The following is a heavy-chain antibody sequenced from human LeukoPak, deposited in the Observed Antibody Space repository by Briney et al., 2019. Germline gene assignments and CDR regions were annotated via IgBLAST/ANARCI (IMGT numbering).Heavy chain of an antibody. CDR2: IKQDGSEK. CDR3: ASDREYYYGSGSFDY. D-gene: IGHD3-10*01. CDR1: GFRFSDYW. Sequence: GGSLRLSCAASGFRFSDYWMSWVRQAPGKGLEWVANIKQDGSEKYYVDSVKGRFTISRDNAKNSLYLQMNSLRAEDTAVYYCASDREYYYGSGSFDYWGQGTLVTVSS. J-gene: IGHJ4*02. V-gene: IGHV3-7*04.